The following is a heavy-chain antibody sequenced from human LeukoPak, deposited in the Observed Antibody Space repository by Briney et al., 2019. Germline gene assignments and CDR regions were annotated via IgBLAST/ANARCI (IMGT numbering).Heavy chain of an antibody. CDR3: VKESGFMVAPNSAFDI. CDR1: GFTFRSYL. J-gene: IGHJ3*02. Sequence: GGSLRLSCAASGFTFRSYLMHWVRQAPGKGLDYVSGISRNGGSTYYADSVKGRFTISRDNSKNTLYLQMSSLRAEDTAVYYCVKESGFMVAPNSAFDIWGQGTMVTVSS. D-gene: IGHD4/OR15-4a*01. CDR2: ISRNGGST. V-gene: IGHV3-64D*06.